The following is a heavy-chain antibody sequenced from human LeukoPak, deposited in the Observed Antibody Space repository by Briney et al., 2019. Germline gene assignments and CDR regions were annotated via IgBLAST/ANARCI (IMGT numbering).Heavy chain of an antibody. D-gene: IGHD3-22*01. Sequence: PGGSLRLSCAASGFTFSSYGMHWVRQAPGKGLEWVAVISYDGSNKYYADSVKGRFTISRDNSKNTLYLQMNSLRAEDTAVYYCAKGGYYYDSSGTGDIDYWGQGTPLTVSS. CDR2: ISYDGSNK. CDR3: AKGGYYYDSSGTGDIDY. J-gene: IGHJ4*01. CDR1: GFTFSSYG. V-gene: IGHV3-30*18.